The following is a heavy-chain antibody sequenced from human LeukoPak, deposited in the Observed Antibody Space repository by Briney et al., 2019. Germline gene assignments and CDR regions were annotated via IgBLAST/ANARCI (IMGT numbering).Heavy chain of an antibody. Sequence: SETLSLTCTVSGGSISTNYWSWIRQPPGEGLEWIGYIYSSGSAVYNPSLKSRVTMSEDTSKNQLSLRLSPVTAADTAVYYCARWFCSSNTCYHMDVWGKGTTVTVSS. D-gene: IGHD2-2*01. CDR2: IYSSGSA. CDR1: GGSISTNY. J-gene: IGHJ6*03. CDR3: ARWFCSSNTCYHMDV. V-gene: IGHV4-59*01.